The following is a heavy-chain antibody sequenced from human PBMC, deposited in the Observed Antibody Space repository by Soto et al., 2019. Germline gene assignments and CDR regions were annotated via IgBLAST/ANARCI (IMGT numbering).Heavy chain of an antibody. Sequence: PGGSLRLSCAASGFTFSSYAMSWVRQAPGKGLEWVSAISGSGGSTYYADSVKGRFTISRDNSKNTLYLQMNSLRAEDTAVYYCAKDLGGSGYDFGYFDYWGQGTLVTVSS. CDR3: AKDLGGSGYDFGYFDY. CDR1: GFTFSSYA. CDR2: ISGSGGST. D-gene: IGHD5-12*01. V-gene: IGHV3-23*01. J-gene: IGHJ4*02.